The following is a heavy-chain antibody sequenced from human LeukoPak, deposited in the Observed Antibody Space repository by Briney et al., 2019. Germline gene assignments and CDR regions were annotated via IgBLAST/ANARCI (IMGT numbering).Heavy chain of an antibody. CDR2: ISSTSNYI. CDR3: AKDKGVVPAATYYYYYYMDV. Sequence: GGSLRLPCAASGFIFSRSWMSWVRQAPGKGLEWVSSISSTSNYISYTDSLKGRFTVSRDNAKNSLYLQMNSLRAEDTALYYCAKDKGVVPAATYYYYYYMDVWGKGTTVTISS. D-gene: IGHD2-2*01. V-gene: IGHV3-21*04. J-gene: IGHJ6*03. CDR1: GFIFSRSW.